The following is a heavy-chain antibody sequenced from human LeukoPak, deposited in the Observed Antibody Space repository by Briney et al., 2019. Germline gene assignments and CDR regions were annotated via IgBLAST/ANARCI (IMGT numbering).Heavy chain of an antibody. Sequence: PGGSLRLSCAASGFTFSSYWMHWGRQAPGKGRVWVSRSNRDVSTTSYADSGNGRFTISRDNAKNTLYLQMNSVRVEDTAVYYCARGQRTDLDYWRQGPLVTVSS. CDR2: SNRDVSTT. D-gene: IGHD3/OR15-3a*01. V-gene: IGHV3-74*01. CDR3: ARGQRTDLDY. CDR1: GFTFSSYW. J-gene: IGHJ4*02.